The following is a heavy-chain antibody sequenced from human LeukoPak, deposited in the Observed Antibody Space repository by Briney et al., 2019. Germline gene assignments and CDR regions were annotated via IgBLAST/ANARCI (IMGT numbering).Heavy chain of an antibody. J-gene: IGHJ4*02. D-gene: IGHD6-25*01. CDR3: AKDGQYSAGYFDY. Sequence: PGGSLRLSCAASGFIFSSHSMNWVRQSPGEGLEWVSSISSSSAFISYADSVKGRFTISRDNAKNSVYMQMNSLRAEDTAVYYCAKDGQYSAGYFDYWGQGTLVTVSS. V-gene: IGHV3-21*01. CDR2: ISSSSAFI. CDR1: GFIFSSHS.